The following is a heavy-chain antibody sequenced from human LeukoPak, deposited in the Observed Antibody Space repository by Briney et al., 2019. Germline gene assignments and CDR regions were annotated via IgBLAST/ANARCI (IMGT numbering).Heavy chain of an antibody. CDR1: GFMFTNYW. V-gene: IGHV3-7*01. D-gene: IGHD5-18*01. Sequence: GGSLRLSCAASGFMFTNYWMTWVRQAPGKGLEWVANIKQDGSEKHYMDSVKGRFTISRDNAKSSLLLQMNSLRAEDTAVYYCASGGWRLWPYNLDYWGQGTLVTVSS. CDR3: ASGGWRLWPYNLDY. CDR2: IKQDGSEK. J-gene: IGHJ4*02.